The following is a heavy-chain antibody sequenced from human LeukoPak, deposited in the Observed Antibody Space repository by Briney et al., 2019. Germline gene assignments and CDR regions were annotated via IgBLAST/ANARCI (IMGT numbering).Heavy chain of an antibody. V-gene: IGHV3-48*04. CDR3: ARDSDGTFDY. Sequence: GGSLRLSCAASGFTFSASSMNWIRQAPGMGLEWVAYISYSGSTIHYADSVKGRFTISRDNAKNSLFLQINRLRAEDAAVYYCARDSDGTFDYWGQGTLVTVSS. D-gene: IGHD1-1*01. J-gene: IGHJ4*02. CDR1: GFTFSASS. CDR2: ISYSGSTI.